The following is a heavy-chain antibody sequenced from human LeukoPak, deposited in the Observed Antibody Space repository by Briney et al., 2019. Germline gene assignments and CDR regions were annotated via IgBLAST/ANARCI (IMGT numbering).Heavy chain of an antibody. CDR3: VRAWYGYMTAFDI. V-gene: IGHV3-7*01. D-gene: IGHD5-24*01. CDR1: GFTFSSYW. J-gene: IGHJ3*02. Sequence: GGSLRLSCAASGFTFSSYWMSWVRLAPGKGLECVANIKQDGSEKYYVDSVKGRFTISRDNAKNSLYLQMNSLRAEDTAVYYCVRAWYGYMTAFDIWGQGTMVTVSS. CDR2: IKQDGSEK.